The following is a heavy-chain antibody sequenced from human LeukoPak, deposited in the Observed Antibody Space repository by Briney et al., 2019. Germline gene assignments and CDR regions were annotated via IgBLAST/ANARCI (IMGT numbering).Heavy chain of an antibody. D-gene: IGHD3-22*01. CDR3: ARDAYDSSGYSFDY. J-gene: IGHJ4*02. CDR1: GGSISSSNW. Sequence: SETLSLTCAVSGGSISSSNWWSWVRQPPGKGLEWIGEIYHSGSTNYNPSLKSRVTISVDKSKNQFSLKLSSVTAADTAVYYCARDAYDSSGYSFDYWGQGTLVTVSS. V-gene: IGHV4-4*02. CDR2: IYHSGST.